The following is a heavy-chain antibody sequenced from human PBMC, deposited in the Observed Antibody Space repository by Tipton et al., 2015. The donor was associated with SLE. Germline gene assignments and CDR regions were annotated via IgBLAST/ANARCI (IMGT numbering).Heavy chain of an antibody. CDR2: IYTNENT. D-gene: IGHD6-13*01. CDR3: AKTSSRYPYFDY. J-gene: IGHJ4*02. CDR1: GGSISSYY. V-gene: IGHV4-4*07. Sequence: LRLSCTVSGGSISSYYWSWIRQPAGGGLEWIGRIYTNENTNYNPSLKSRVTISVDTSKNQFSLKLSSVTAADTAVYYCAKTSSRYPYFDYWGQGTLVTVSS.